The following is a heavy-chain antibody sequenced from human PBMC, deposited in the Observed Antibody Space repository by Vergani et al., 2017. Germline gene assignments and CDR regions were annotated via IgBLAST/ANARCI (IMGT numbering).Heavy chain of an antibody. D-gene: IGHD3-22*01. J-gene: IGHJ3*02. CDR3: AREPLRTYDSSGYYFHDAFDI. CDR1: GFTLSTYS. Sequence: EAQLVESGGGLVQPGGSLRLLCVGSGFTLSTYSMNGVRQAPGRGREGVSYISTDASTTYYGDSVKGRFTISRDNAKNSLYLQMNSLRAEDTAVYFCAREPLRTYDSSGYYFHDAFDIWGQRSMVTVSS. CDR2: ISTDASTT. V-gene: IGHV3-48*01.